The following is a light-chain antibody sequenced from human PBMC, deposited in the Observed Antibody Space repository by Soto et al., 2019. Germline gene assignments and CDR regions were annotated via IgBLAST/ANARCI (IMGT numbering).Light chain of an antibody. Sequence: SYELTQPPSVSVAPGQSARVPCGGNNIGSKSVHWYQQKPGQAPVLGIEYDSDRPSGIPERFSGSKSGNTATLTISRVEAGDEADYFCQVWDSGSDQPVFGGGTKVTVL. CDR1: NIGSKS. CDR2: YDS. V-gene: IGLV3-21*04. J-gene: IGLJ2*01. CDR3: QVWDSGSDQPV.